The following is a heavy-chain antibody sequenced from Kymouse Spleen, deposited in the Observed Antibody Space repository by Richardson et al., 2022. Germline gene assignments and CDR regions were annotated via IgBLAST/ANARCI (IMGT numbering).Heavy chain of an antibody. CDR3: ARGKITGTTYYYGMDV. Sequence: QVQLQQWGAGLLKPSETLSLTCAVYGGSFSGYYWSWIRQPPGKGLEWIGEINHSGSTNYNPSLKSRVTISVDTSKNQFSLKLSSVTAADTAVYYCARGKITGTTYYYGMDVWGQGTTVTVSS. J-gene: IGHJ6*02. CDR2: INHSGST. V-gene: IGHV4-34*01. CDR1: GGSFSGYY. D-gene: IGHD1-7*01.